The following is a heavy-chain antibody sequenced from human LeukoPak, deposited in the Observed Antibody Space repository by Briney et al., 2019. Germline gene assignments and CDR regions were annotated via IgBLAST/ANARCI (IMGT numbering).Heavy chain of an antibody. CDR3: AKDRSGSSSSTGLIDY. D-gene: IGHD6-6*01. V-gene: IGHV3-23*01. CDR1: GFTFSSYA. CDR2: IRGSGGST. J-gene: IGHJ4*02. Sequence: GGSLRLSCAASGFTFSSYAMSWVRQAPGKGLEWVSAIRGSGGSTYYADSVKGRFTISRDNSKNTLYLQMNSLRAEDTAVYYCAKDRSGSSSSTGLIDYWGQGTLVTVSS.